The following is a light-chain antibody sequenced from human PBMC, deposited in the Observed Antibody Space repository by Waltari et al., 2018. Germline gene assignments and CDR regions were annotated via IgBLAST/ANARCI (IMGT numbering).Light chain of an antibody. V-gene: IGKV3-20*01. J-gene: IGKJ1*01. Sequence: EIVLTQSPGRLSSSPGERVTLSCRASQSVSRALAWYQQKPGQAPRLLIFGASNRATGITDRFSGSGSETDFSLTISRLEPEDFAVYYCQHYVRLPATFGRGTKVEIK. CDR2: GAS. CDR3: QHYVRLPAT. CDR1: QSVSRA.